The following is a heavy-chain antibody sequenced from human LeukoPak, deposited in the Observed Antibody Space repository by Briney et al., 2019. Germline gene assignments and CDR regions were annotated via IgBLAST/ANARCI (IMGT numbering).Heavy chain of an antibody. V-gene: IGHV3-23*01. Sequence: GGSLRLSCTASGFTFGDYAMSWVRQAPGKGLEWVSVISGSGGTTNYADSVKGRFTISRDNSENTLHLQMNSLRAEDTAVYYCAKKVQGATGWFDPWGQGTLVTVSS. J-gene: IGHJ5*02. CDR1: GFTFGDYA. D-gene: IGHD3-16*01. CDR2: ISGSGGTT. CDR3: AKKVQGATGWFDP.